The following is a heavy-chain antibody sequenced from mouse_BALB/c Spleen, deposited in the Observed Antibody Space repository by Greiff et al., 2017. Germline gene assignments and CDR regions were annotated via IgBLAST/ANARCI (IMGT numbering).Heavy chain of an antibody. CDR2: IRNKANGYTT. V-gene: IGHV7-3*02. D-gene: IGHD2-10*02. CDR1: GFTFTDYY. CDR3: ARGVWAYYYAMDY. Sequence: EVHLVESGGGLVQPGGSLRLSCATSGFTFTDYYMSWVRQPPGKALEWLGFIRNKANGYTTEYSASVKGRFTISRDNSQSILYLQMNTLRAEDSATYYCARGVWAYYYAMDYWGQGTSVTVSS. J-gene: IGHJ4*01.